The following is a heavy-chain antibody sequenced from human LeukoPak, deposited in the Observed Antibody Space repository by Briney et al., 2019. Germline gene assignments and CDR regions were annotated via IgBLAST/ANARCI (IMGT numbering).Heavy chain of an antibody. Sequence: PGGSLRLSCAASGFTFSSEAMTWVRQAPGKGLEWVSSISDSGRTTYYADSVKGRFTISRDNSKNTVYLQMNSLRAEDPALYYCAKGLGFLPQFDYWGQGTLVAVSS. CDR3: AKGLGFLPQFDY. J-gene: IGHJ4*02. V-gene: IGHV3-23*01. D-gene: IGHD6-19*01. CDR1: GFTFSSEA. CDR2: ISDSGRTT.